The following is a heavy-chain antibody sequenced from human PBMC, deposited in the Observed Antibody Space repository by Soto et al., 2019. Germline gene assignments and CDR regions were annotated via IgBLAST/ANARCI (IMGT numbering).Heavy chain of an antibody. V-gene: IGHV6-1*01. D-gene: IGHD6-19*01. Sequence: QVQLQQSGPGLVKPSQTLSLMCDISGDSVSSVTTTWSWIRQSPSRGLEWPGRTYYRSKWYYDYEVSVKSRIVITPDTSKNQLTLDLNSVTPEDTAVYFCARDGSGFHWYFDVWGRGTLVTVSS. CDR1: GDSVSSVTTT. CDR2: TYYRSKWYY. J-gene: IGHJ2*01. CDR3: ARDGSGFHWYFDV.